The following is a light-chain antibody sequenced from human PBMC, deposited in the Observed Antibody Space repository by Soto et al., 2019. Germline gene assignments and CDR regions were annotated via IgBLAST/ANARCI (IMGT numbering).Light chain of an antibody. CDR3: QKYNSAPLT. J-gene: IGKJ4*01. V-gene: IGKV3-20*01. CDR2: GAS. Sequence: EIVLTQSPGTLSLSPGARATLSCRASQSVDRNYLAWYQHKPGQAPRLLIYGASTRATGIPDRFSGSGSGTDFTLTISRLEPEDVATYYCQKYNSAPLTFGGGTKVEIK. CDR1: QSVDRNY.